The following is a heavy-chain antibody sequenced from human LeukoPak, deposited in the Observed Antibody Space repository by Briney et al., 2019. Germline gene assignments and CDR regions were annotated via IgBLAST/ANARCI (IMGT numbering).Heavy chain of an antibody. D-gene: IGHD1-14*01. J-gene: IGHJ6*03. V-gene: IGHV3-30*03. CDR2: ISYDGSNK. CDR1: GFTFSSYG. Sequence: PGRSLRLSCAASGFTFSSYGMHWVRQAPGKGLEWVAVISYDGSNKYYADSVKGRFTISRDNSKNTLYLQTNSLRAEDTAVYYCASTGTTLLENYYYYMDVWGKGTTVTVSS. CDR3: ASTGTTLLENYYYYMDV.